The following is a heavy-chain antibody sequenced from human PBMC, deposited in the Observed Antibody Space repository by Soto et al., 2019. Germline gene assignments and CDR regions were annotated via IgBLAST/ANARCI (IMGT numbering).Heavy chain of an antibody. CDR2: IFYSGST. CDR1: GGSISTSRSY. J-gene: IGHJ5*02. V-gene: IGHV4-39*01. CDR3: ARQPTTGDTDLWFDP. Sequence: QLQLLESGPGLVKASETLSLTCSVSGGSISTSRSYWAWIRHPPGKGLEWLANIFYSGSTFYNPSLASRASVAVDTSKNEFSLKLRSVTAADTAVYYCARQPTTGDTDLWFDPWGQGTLVTVSS. D-gene: IGHD2-21*01.